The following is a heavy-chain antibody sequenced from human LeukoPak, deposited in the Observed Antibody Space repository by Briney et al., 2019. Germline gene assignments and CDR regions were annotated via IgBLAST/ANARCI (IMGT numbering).Heavy chain of an antibody. D-gene: IGHD3-22*01. CDR3: ARGDSSGYYPFDY. Sequence: PGGSLSLSCAASGFPLSSNYMSWVRQAPAKGLEWVSVIYSGGSTYYADSVKGRFTISRDNSKNTLYLQMNSLRAEDTAVYYCARGDSSGYYPFDYWGQGTLVTVSS. V-gene: IGHV3-53*01. CDR1: GFPLSSNY. J-gene: IGHJ4*02. CDR2: IYSGGST.